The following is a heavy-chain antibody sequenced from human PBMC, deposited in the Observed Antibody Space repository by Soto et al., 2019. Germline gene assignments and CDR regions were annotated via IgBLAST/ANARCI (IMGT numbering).Heavy chain of an antibody. CDR2: ISYDGSNK. D-gene: IGHD1-26*01. CDR1: GFTFNGYG. J-gene: IGHJ4*02. V-gene: IGHV3-30*18. CDR3: AKDWRSYRYYFDY. Sequence: GGSPRVSCAASGFTFNGYGMHWVRQSPGKGLEWVAVISYDGSNKYYADSVKGRFTISRDNSKNTLYLQMNSLRAEDTAVYYCAKDWRSYRYYFDYWGQGTLVTVSS.